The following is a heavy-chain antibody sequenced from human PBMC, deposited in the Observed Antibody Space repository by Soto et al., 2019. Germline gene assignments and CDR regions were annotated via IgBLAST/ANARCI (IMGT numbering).Heavy chain of an antibody. CDR1: GGSISSSSYY. Sequence: SETLSLTCTVSGGSISSSSYYWGWIRQPPGKGLEWIGSIYYSGSTYYNPSLKSRVTISVDTSKNQFSLKLSSVTAADTAVYYCARSKRPYYDSSGQYYFDYWGQGTLVTVSS. D-gene: IGHD3-22*01. CDR2: IYYSGST. CDR3: ARSKRPYYDSSGQYYFDY. V-gene: IGHV4-39*01. J-gene: IGHJ4*02.